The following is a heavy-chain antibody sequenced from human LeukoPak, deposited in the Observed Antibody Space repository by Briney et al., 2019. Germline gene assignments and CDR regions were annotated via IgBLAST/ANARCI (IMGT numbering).Heavy chain of an antibody. CDR1: GGSFSGYY. CDR3: ARHGRPPGGSTRLYNWFDP. D-gene: IGHD4-23*01. Sequence: SETLSLTCAVYGGSFSGYYWSWIRQPPGKGLEWIGEINHSGSTNYNPSLKSRVTISVDTSKNQSSLKLSSVTAADTAVYYCARHGRPPGGSTRLYNWFDPWGQGTLVTVSS. V-gene: IGHV4-34*01. CDR2: INHSGST. J-gene: IGHJ5*02.